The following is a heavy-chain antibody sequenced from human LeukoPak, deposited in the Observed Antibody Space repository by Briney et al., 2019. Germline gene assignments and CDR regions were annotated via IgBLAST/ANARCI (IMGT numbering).Heavy chain of an antibody. V-gene: IGHV3-7*01. CDR3: ARGYYDHVWEGYRYTGGPPDY. Sequence: GGSLRLSCAASGFTFSDFWMNWVRQAPGKGLEWVANIKQDGSETYYVDAVTGRFTISRDNTKNSMYLQMVSLRDEDTAVYYCARGYYDHVWEGYRYTGGPPDYWGQGTLVTVSS. CDR1: GFTFSDFW. J-gene: IGHJ4*02. CDR2: IKQDGSET. D-gene: IGHD3-16*02.